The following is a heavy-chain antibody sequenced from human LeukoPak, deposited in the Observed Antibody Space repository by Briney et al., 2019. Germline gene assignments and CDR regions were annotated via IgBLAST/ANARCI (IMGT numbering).Heavy chain of an antibody. CDR2: INWNGGST. D-gene: IGHD3-16*01. J-gene: IGHJ6*03. CDR3: ARRMGAYYSMDV. V-gene: IGHV3-20*04. Sequence: GGSLRLSCAASGFTFDDYGMSWVRQAPGRGLEWVSGINWNGGSTGYADSVKGRFTISRDNAKNSLSLQMNSLRAEDTAFYYCARRMGAYYSMDVWGTGTTVTVSS. CDR1: GFTFDDYG.